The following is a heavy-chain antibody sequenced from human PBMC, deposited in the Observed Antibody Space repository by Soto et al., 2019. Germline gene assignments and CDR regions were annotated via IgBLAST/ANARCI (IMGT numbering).Heavy chain of an antibody. CDR3: ARDRPGSGSSGPPHDY. J-gene: IGHJ4*02. V-gene: IGHV3-30-3*01. CDR2: ISYDGSNK. D-gene: IGHD6-19*01. Sequence: QVQLVESGGGVVQPGRSLRLSCAASGFTFSSYAMHWVRQAPGKGLEWVAVISYDGSNKYYADSVKGRFTISRDKSKNTFYLQMNSLRAEDTAVYYCARDRPGSGSSGPPHDYWGQGTLVTVSS. CDR1: GFTFSSYA.